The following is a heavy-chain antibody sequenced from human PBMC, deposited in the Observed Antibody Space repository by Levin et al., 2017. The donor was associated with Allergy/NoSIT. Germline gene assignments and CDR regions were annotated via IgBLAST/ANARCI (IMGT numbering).Heavy chain of an antibody. Sequence: GGSLRLSCVASGFTFSSYGMHWVRQAPGKGLEWVAVISYDGRIKHYADSVKGRFTISRDNSKNTLFMEMNSLRAEDTAVYYCVKEGRPERASMYDYWGQGTLVTVSS. J-gene: IGHJ4*02. CDR1: GFTFSSYG. D-gene: IGHD1-14*01. V-gene: IGHV3-30*18. CDR2: ISYDGRIK. CDR3: VKEGRPERASMYDY.